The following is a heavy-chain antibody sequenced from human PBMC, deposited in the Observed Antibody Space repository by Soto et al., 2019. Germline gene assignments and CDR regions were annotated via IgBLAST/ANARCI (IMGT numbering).Heavy chain of an antibody. Sequence: ASETLSLTCTVSGGSISSGDYYWSWIRQPPGKGLEWIGYIYYSGSTYYNPSLKSRVTISVDTSKNQFSLKLSSVTAADTAVYYCARDRGVGATTDYWGQGTLVTVSS. D-gene: IGHD1-26*01. V-gene: IGHV4-30-4*01. CDR2: IYYSGST. CDR3: ARDRGVGATTDY. J-gene: IGHJ4*02. CDR1: GGSISSGDYY.